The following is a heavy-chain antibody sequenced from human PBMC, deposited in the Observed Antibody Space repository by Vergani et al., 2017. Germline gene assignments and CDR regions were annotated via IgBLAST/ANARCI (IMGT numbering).Heavy chain of an antibody. D-gene: IGHD1-26*01. V-gene: IGHV5-51*03. CDR1: GYSFTSYW. J-gene: IGHJ4*02. Sequence: EVQLVQSGAEVKTPGESLKISCKCSGYSFTSYWIGWVRQMPGKGLEWMGIIYPGDSDTRYSPSFQGQVTISADKSISTAYLQWSSLKASDTAMYYCARYRSGSYYAGPLDYWGQGTLVTVSS. CDR3: ARYRSGSYYAGPLDY. CDR2: IYPGDSDT.